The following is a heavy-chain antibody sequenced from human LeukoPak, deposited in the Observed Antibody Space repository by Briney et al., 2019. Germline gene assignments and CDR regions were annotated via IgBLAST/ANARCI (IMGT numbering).Heavy chain of an antibody. CDR2: VSYDGGAK. CDR1: GFTFNTYA. V-gene: IGHV3-30*03. D-gene: IGHD6-13*01. CDR3: ARQQLVYYYYYGMDV. J-gene: IGHJ6*02. Sequence: GGSLRLSCAASGFTFNTYALHWVRQAPGKGLEWVAVVSYDGGAKYYADSVKGRFTISRDNAKNSLYLQMNSLRAEDTAVYYCARQQLVYYYYYGMDVWGQGTTVTVSS.